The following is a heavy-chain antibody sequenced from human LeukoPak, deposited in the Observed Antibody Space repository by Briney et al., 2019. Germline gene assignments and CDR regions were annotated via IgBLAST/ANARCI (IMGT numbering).Heavy chain of an antibody. Sequence: GGSLRLSCAASGFTVSSNYMSWVRQAPGKGLEWVSVIYSGGSTYYADSVKGRFTISRDNSKNTLYLQMNSLRAEDTAVYYCTRQVGGIIVYFDYWGQGTLVTVSS. J-gene: IGHJ4*02. CDR1: GFTVSSNY. D-gene: IGHD3-16*02. CDR2: IYSGGST. CDR3: TRQVGGIIVYFDY. V-gene: IGHV3-66*04.